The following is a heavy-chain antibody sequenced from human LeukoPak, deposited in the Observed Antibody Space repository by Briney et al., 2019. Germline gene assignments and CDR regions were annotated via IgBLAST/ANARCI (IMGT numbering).Heavy chain of an antibody. CDR2: ISSSGSIT. D-gene: IGHD6-19*01. J-gene: IGHJ4*02. CDR1: GYIFSLYD. V-gene: IGHV3-48*03. Sequence: PGGSVRLFCAASGYIFSLYDMNWVRQARGKGLEWLAYISSSGSITYYADSVKGRFTISRDNAKNSVYLQMNSLRADDTAVYYCARSWLAVAGPEYWGQGTLVTVSS. CDR3: ARSWLAVAGPEY.